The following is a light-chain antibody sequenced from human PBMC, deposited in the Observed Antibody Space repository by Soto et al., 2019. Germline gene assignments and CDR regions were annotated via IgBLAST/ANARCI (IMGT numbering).Light chain of an antibody. CDR2: HAS. Sequence: IQVTQSHSTLSASVGDRVTITCRASQSISSWLAWYQQKPGTAPKVLIYHASNLQSGVPSRFSGSGSGTEFTLTISSLQPEDFATYFCQQLNSYPITFGQGARLEIK. CDR3: QQLNSYPIT. CDR1: QSISSW. V-gene: IGKV1-5*01. J-gene: IGKJ5*01.